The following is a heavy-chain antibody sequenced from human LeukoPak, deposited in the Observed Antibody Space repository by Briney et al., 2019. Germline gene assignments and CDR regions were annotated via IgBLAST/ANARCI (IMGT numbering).Heavy chain of an antibody. Sequence: GALRLSCAASGFTFSSYAMHWVRQPPGKGLEWIGSIYYSGSTYYNPSLKSRVTISVDTSKNQFSLKLSSVTAADTAVYYCANVYSSSWYTTFSFDYWGQGTLVTVSS. CDR1: GFTFSSYA. J-gene: IGHJ4*02. CDR2: IYYSGST. D-gene: IGHD6-13*01. V-gene: IGHV4-39*07. CDR3: ANVYSSSWYTTFSFDY.